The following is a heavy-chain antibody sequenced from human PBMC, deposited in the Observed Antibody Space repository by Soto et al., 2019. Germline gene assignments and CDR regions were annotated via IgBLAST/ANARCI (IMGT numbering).Heavy chain of an antibody. J-gene: IGHJ4*02. CDR1: GYSFIDYG. Sequence: ASVKVPGKASGYSFIDYGITWVRQAPGQGLEWIGWISAYYGDTDYAQKFQGRVTLTRDTSTTTAFMELSSLRSDDTAVYYCTRESAYCGGDCSGITGDLFDYWGQGTLVTVSS. CDR3: TRESAYCGGDCSGITGDLFDY. CDR2: ISAYYGDT. V-gene: IGHV1-18*04. D-gene: IGHD2-21*02.